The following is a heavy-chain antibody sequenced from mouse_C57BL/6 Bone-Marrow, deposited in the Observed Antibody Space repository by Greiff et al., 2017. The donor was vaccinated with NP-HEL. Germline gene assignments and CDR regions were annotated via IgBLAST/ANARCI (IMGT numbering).Heavy chain of an antibody. J-gene: IGHJ2*01. CDR1: GFTFSSYG. Sequence: EVMLVESGGDLVKPGGSLKLSCAASGFTFSSYGMSWVRQTPDKRLEWVATISSGGSYTYYPDSVKGRFTISRDNAKNTLYLQMSSLKSEDTAMYYCARRGYGTRYFDYWGQGTTLTVSS. V-gene: IGHV5-6*02. CDR3: ARRGYGTRYFDY. D-gene: IGHD1-1*01. CDR2: ISSGGSYT.